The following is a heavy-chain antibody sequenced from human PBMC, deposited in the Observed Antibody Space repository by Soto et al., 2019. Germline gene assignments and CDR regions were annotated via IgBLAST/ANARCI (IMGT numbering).Heavy chain of an antibody. CDR2: IYHSGST. CDR3: ARGRMFDP. D-gene: IGHD2-15*01. J-gene: IGHJ5*02. V-gene: IGHV4-30-2*01. CDR1: GGSISSGGYS. Sequence: PWETLSLTCAVSGGSISSGGYSWSWIRQPPGKGLEWIGYIYHSGSTYYNPSLKSRVTISVDRSKNQFSLKLSSVTAADTAVYYCARGRMFDPWGQGTLVTVSS.